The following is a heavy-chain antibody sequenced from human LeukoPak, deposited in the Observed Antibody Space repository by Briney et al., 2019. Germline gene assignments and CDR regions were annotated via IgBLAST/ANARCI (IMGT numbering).Heavy chain of an antibody. V-gene: IGHV1-46*01. CDR2: INPSGGST. CDR1: GYTFTSYY. J-gene: IGHJ6*03. CDR3: ARSGSSGGKYYYYYMDV. Sequence: GASVKVSCKASGYTFTSYYMHWVRQAPGQGLEWMGIINPSGGSTSYAQKFQGRVTMTRDTSTSTVYMELSSLRSEDTAVYYCARSGSSGGKYYYYYMDVWGKGTTVTISS. D-gene: IGHD2-15*01.